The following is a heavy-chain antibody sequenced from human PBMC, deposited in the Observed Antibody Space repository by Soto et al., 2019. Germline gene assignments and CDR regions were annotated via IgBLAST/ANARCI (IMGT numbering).Heavy chain of an antibody. CDR2: ISSSGSTI. CDR1: GFTFSDCY. D-gene: IGHD3-22*01. V-gene: IGHV3-11*01. CDR3: ARAGNYYDSSGYCAQDY. Sequence: PGGSLRLSCAASGFTFSDCYMSWIRQAPGKGLEWVSYISSSGSTIYYADSVKGRFTISRDNAKNSLYLQMNSLRAEDTAVYYCARAGNYYDSSGYCAQDYWGQGTLVTVSS. J-gene: IGHJ4*02.